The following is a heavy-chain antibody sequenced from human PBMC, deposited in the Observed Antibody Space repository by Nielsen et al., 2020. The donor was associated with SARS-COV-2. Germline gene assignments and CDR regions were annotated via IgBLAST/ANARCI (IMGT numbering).Heavy chain of an antibody. D-gene: IGHD3-3*01. Sequence: SETLSLTCAVSGGSIISSNWWSWVRQPPGKGLEWIGYIYYSGSTYYNPSLKSRVTISVDTSKNQFSLKLSSVTAADTALYYCARERVGGITIFGVVTRYGMDVWGQGTTVTVSS. J-gene: IGHJ6*02. CDR2: IYYSGST. CDR1: GGSIISSNW. V-gene: IGHV4-30-4*01. CDR3: ARERVGGITIFGVVTRYGMDV.